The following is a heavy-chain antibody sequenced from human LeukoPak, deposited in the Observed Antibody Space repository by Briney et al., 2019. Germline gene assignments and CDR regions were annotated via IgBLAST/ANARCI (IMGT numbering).Heavy chain of an antibody. CDR3: ARVSRQPTIYYYYYMDV. Sequence: GASVKVSCKASGYTFTGYYMHWVRQAPGQGLEWMGWINPNSGGTNYAQKFQGRVTMTRDTSISTAHMELSRLRSDDTAVYYCARVSRQPTIYYYYYMDVWGKGTTVTVSS. V-gene: IGHV1-2*02. D-gene: IGHD1-26*01. CDR1: GYTFTGYY. CDR2: INPNSGGT. J-gene: IGHJ6*03.